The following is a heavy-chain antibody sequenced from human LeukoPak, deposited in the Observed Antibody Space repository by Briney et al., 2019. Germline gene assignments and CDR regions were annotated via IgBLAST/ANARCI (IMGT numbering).Heavy chain of an antibody. J-gene: IGHJ4*02. V-gene: IGHV3-74*01. D-gene: IGHD3-10*01. CDR3: ARIGWVTDF. CDR2: ITSDGAT. Sequence: GGSLRLSCAASGFPFSAYWMLWARQAPGKGLVWVSRITSDGATSYADSVKGRFTISRENAKNTLYLQLNSLRAEDTAVYYCARIGWVTDFWGQGTLVTVSS. CDR1: GFPFSAYW.